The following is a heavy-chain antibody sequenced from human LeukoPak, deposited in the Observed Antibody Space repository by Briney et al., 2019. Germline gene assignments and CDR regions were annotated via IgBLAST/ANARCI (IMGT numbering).Heavy chain of an antibody. D-gene: IGHD3-3*01. J-gene: IGHJ6*03. V-gene: IGHV4-34*01. Sequence: SETLSLTCAVYGGSFSGYYWCWIREPPGKGLEWIGEINHSGNTNYNPSHKSRVTISVHTTKNQFSLKLSSVTAADTAVYYCARAKFWSGYSSYYYYYHMDVWGKGTTVTVSS. CDR2: INHSGNT. CDR3: ARAKFWSGYSSYYYYYHMDV. CDR1: GGSFSGYY.